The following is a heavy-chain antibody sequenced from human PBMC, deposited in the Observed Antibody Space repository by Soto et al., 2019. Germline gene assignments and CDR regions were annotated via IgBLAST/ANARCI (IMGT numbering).Heavy chain of an antibody. J-gene: IGHJ6*02. D-gene: IGHD3-22*01. CDR3: AGVSITMIRTHYYYYGMDV. V-gene: IGHV3-21*01. Sequence: GGSLRLSCAASGFTFSSYSMNWVRQAPGKGLEWVSSISSSSSYIYYADSVKGRFTISRDNAKNSLYLQMNSLRAEDTAVYYCAGVSITMIRTHYYYYGMDVWGQGTTVTVSS. CDR1: GFTFSSYS. CDR2: ISSSSSYI.